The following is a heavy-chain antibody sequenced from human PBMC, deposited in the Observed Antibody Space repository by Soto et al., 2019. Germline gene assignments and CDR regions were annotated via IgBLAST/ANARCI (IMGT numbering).Heavy chain of an antibody. Sequence: GGSLRLSCAATKFTFESYAMNWVRQAPGKGLEWVSSIFSGAGGSFYADSVKGRFTISRDNSKNTVYLQMNSLRDEDTATYYCAKERDTGWLNTFDIWGRGAVVTVSS. CDR3: AKERDTGWLNTFDI. V-gene: IGHV3-23*01. CDR2: IFSGAGGS. J-gene: IGHJ3*02. CDR1: KFTFESYA. D-gene: IGHD6-19*01.